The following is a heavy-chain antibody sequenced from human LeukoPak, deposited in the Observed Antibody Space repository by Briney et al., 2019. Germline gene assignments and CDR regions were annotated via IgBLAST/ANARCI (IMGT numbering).Heavy chain of an antibody. CDR1: GDSMSNFY. Sequence: SETLSLTCTVSGDSMSNFYWRWSRIRQPPGRGLEGIEYMYYTESTEKNPSLKSRVTISLDTTNNQISLRLNSVTAADTAVYFCARTGRGYTYGFPSRELLKAFDIWGQGTVVTVSS. CDR2: MYYTEST. V-gene: IGHV4-59*01. J-gene: IGHJ3*02. CDR3: ARTGRGYTYGFPSRELLKAFDI. D-gene: IGHD5-18*01.